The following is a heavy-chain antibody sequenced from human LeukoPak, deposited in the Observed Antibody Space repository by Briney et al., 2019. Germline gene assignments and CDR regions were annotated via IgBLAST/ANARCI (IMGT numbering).Heavy chain of an antibody. CDR1: NGSVGSNF. J-gene: IGHJ3*02. CDR2: IHTSGTT. CDR3: ASAFSGYPWGAIAFDI. D-gene: IGHD1-26*01. Sequence: SETLSLTCTVSNGSVGSNFWTYMRQPAGQGLEWIGRIHTSGTTNYNPSLKSRVTISVDTSKNQFSLKLSSVTAADTAVYYCASAFSGYPWGAIAFDIWGQGTMVTVSS. V-gene: IGHV4-4*07.